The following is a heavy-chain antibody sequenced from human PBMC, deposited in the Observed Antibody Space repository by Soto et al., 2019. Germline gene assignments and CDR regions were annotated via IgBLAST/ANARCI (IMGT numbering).Heavy chain of an antibody. Sequence: ASVKVSCKASGYTFTSYGISWVRQAPGQGLEWMEWISAYNGNTNYAQKLQGRVTMTTDTSTSTAYMELRSLRSDDTAVYYCARILGYSGTDYFDYWGQGTLVTVSS. V-gene: IGHV1-18*01. CDR1: GYTFTSYG. CDR3: ARILGYSGTDYFDY. J-gene: IGHJ4*02. CDR2: ISAYNGNT. D-gene: IGHD5-12*01.